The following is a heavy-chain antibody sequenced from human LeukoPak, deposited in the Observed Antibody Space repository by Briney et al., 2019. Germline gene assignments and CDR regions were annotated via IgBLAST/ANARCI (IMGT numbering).Heavy chain of an antibody. CDR1: GGSIGSYY. V-gene: IGHV4-59*01. CDR2: IYYSGST. CDR3: ARYNILTASDY. J-gene: IGHJ4*02. Sequence: SETLSLTCTVSGGSIGSYYWSWIRQPPGKGLEWIGYIYYSGSTKYNPSLTSRVTISVDTSKNQFSLKLTSVTAADTAVYYCARYNILTASDYWGQGILVTVSP. D-gene: IGHD3-9*01.